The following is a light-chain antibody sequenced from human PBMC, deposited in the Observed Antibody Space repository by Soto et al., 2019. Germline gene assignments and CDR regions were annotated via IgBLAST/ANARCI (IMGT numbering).Light chain of an antibody. Sequence: EIVMTQSPATLSVSPGERATLSCRASQSVSSNLAWYQQKPGQAPRLLIYGASTRATGIPARFSGSGSGTEFTLTISSLQSEDFAVYYCQQYNNWPQALTFGGGTKVEI. CDR1: QSVSSN. V-gene: IGKV3-15*01. CDR2: GAS. J-gene: IGKJ4*01. CDR3: QQYNNWPQALT.